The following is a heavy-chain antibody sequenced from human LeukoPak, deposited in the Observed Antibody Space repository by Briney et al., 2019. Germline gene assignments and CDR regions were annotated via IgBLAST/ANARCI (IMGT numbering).Heavy chain of an antibody. V-gene: IGHV1-24*01. Sequence: GASVKVSCKVSGYTLTELSMHWVRQAPGKGLEWMGGFDPEDGETIYARKFQGRVTMTEDTSTDTAYMELSSLRSEDTAVYYCATSGLAAAAPLYYYYGMDVWGQGTTVTVSS. J-gene: IGHJ6*02. D-gene: IGHD6-13*01. CDR1: GYTLTELS. CDR2: FDPEDGET. CDR3: ATSGLAAAAPLYYYYGMDV.